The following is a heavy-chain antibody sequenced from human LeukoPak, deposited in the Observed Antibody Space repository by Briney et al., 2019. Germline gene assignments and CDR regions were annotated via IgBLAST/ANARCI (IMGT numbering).Heavy chain of an antibody. V-gene: IGHV5-51*01. J-gene: IGHJ3*02. CDR3: ARRVGYGDYDALDI. CDR2: VYPGDSKT. D-gene: IGHD4-17*01. CDR1: GYIFSSYW. Sequence: GESLKISCKGSGYIFSSYWIGWVRQMPGKGLEWMGIVYPGDSKTRYSPSFQGQVTISADKSISTAYLQWSSVKASDTAMYYCARRVGYGDYDALDIWGQGTMVTVS.